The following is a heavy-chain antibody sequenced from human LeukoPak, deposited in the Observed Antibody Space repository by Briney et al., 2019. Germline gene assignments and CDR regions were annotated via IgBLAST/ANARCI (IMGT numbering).Heavy chain of an antibody. D-gene: IGHD3-22*01. J-gene: IGHJ4*02. CDR3: ASGHYYDSSGYPGY. V-gene: IGHV4-59*01. CDR2: IYHREST. Sequence: PSETLSLTCTVSGGSINSYYWSWIRQPPGKGLEWIGHIYHRESTNYNPSLKSRVTISVYMSKNQFSLKLSSVTAADTAVYYCASGHYYDSSGYPGYWGQGTLVTVSS. CDR1: GGSINSYY.